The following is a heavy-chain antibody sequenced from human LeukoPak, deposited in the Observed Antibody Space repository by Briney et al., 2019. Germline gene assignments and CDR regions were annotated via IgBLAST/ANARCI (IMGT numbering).Heavy chain of an antibody. D-gene: IGHD2-2*01. CDR2: IIPILGIA. J-gene: IGHJ5*02. CDR1: GGTFSSYA. Sequence: ASVKVSCKASGGTFSSYAISWVRQAPGHGLEWMGRIIPILGIANYAQKFQGRVTITADKSTSTAYMELSSLRSEDTAAYYCARESCISTTCLNWFDPWGQGTLVTVSS. CDR3: ARESCISTTCLNWFDP. V-gene: IGHV1-69*04.